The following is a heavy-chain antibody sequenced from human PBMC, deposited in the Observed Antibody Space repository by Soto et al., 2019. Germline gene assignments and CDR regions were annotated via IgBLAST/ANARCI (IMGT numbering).Heavy chain of an antibody. J-gene: IGHJ3*02. CDR1: GYTFTGYY. CDR2: INPNSGGT. CDR3: ARVQTYYDDSSGYYPDAFDI. D-gene: IGHD3-22*01. Sequence: ASVKVSCKASGYTFTGYYMHWVRQAPGQGLEWTGWINPNSGGTNYAQKFQGWVTMTRDTSISTAYMELSRLRSDDTAVYYCARVQTYYDDSSGYYPDAFDIWGQGTMVTVSS. V-gene: IGHV1-2*04.